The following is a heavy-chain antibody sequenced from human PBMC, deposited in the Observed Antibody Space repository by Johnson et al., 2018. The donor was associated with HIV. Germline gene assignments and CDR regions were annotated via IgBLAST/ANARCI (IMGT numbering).Heavy chain of an antibody. D-gene: IGHD2-15*01. CDR2: SNWNGGST. Sequence: EVQLLESGGGVVRPGGSLRLSCAASGFTFEDYGMTWVRQAPGKGLEWLSGSNWNGGSTGYADSVKGRFTISRDNSKNTLYLQMNSLRAEDTAVYYCARDLVVAATFDIWGQGTMVTVSS. CDR1: GFTFEDYG. V-gene: IGHV3-20*04. J-gene: IGHJ3*02. CDR3: ARDLVVAATFDI.